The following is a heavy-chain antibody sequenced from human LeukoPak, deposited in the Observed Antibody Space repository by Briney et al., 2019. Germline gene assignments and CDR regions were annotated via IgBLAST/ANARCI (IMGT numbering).Heavy chain of an antibody. J-gene: IGHJ4*02. CDR3: ARYGDYGYFDY. CDR1: GGSISTGGYS. V-gene: IGHV4-30-2*01. CDR2: FYQSGNT. D-gene: IGHD4-17*01. Sequence: SQTLSLTCAVSGGSISTGGYSCSWIRQPPGKGLEWIGYFYQSGNTYYSPSLKSRVTISVDRSKNQFSLKLSSVTAADTAVYYCARYGDYGYFDYWGQGTLVTVSS.